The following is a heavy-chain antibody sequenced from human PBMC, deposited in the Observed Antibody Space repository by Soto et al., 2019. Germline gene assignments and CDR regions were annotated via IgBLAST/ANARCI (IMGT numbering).Heavy chain of an antibody. D-gene: IGHD2-15*01. V-gene: IGHV3-23*01. Sequence: DVQLLESGGGLVQPEGSLRLSCAASGFTFSSYAMGWVRQGPGKGLEWVAVVSIGGSTHYADSVRGRFTISRDNSKNTLSLQMNSLTAEDMAVYFCAKRRGAGGHFDYWGQGALVTASS. CDR3: AKRRGAGGHFDY. CDR1: GFTFSSYA. CDR2: VSIGGST. J-gene: IGHJ4*02.